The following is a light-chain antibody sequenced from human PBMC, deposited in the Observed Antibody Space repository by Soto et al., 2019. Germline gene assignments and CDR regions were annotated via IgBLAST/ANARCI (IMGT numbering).Light chain of an antibody. CDR1: QSISSN. CDR3: QQYNNWWT. J-gene: IGKJ1*01. Sequence: EIVMTQSPATLSVSPGERATLSCRASQSISSNLAWYQQKPGQAPRLLIYGASTRATGIPARFSGSGSGTEFTLTIASLQSEYFAVYYCQQYNNWWTFGRGTKVEIK. CDR2: GAS. V-gene: IGKV3-15*01.